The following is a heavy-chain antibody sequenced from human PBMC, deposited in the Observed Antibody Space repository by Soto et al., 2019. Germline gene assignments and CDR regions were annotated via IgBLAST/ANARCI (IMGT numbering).Heavy chain of an antibody. V-gene: IGHV1-2*02. Sequence: QVQLVQSGAEVKKPGASVKVSCKASGYTFTGHYIHWVRQAPQQGPEWMGEIGPESGATRYAQKFQGRVTMTRDTSISTAYMELSRLRSDDTAVYYCAREGRDGYNYHDAFDIWGQGTMVTVSS. CDR2: IGPESGAT. CDR3: AREGRDGYNYHDAFDI. J-gene: IGHJ3*02. CDR1: GYTFTGHY. D-gene: IGHD5-12*01.